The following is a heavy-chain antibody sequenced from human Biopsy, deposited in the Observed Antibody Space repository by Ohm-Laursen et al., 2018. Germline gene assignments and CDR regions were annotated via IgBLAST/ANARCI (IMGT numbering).Heavy chain of an antibody. CDR2: IGMEGNNP. D-gene: IGHD5/OR15-5a*01. Sequence: SLRLSCSASGFTFSNNWMHWVRQAPGKGLVWVSQIGMEGNNPSYADFVKGRFTISRDNAKNTLYLQMNSLRDEDTAVYYCVREMSHESTIRDSFDLWGQGTMVTVSS. CDR1: GFTFSNNW. J-gene: IGHJ3*01. V-gene: IGHV3-74*01. CDR3: VREMSHESTIRDSFDL.